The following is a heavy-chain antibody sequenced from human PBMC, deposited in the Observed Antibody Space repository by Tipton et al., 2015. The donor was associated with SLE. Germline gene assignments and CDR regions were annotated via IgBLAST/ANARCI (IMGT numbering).Heavy chain of an antibody. CDR3: ARGLAGGGRNLPYMDV. CDR2: IYTGGTP. V-gene: IGHV4-4*08. D-gene: IGHD1-14*01. J-gene: IGHJ6*03. Sequence: TLSLTCTVSGDSISSYYWIWIRKPPGKGLEWIGYIYTGGTPTYNPPLRSRVTISVDTSKNEFSLKLTSVTAADTAMYYCARGLAGGGRNLPYMDVRGKGMKVTVSS. CDR1: GDSISSYY.